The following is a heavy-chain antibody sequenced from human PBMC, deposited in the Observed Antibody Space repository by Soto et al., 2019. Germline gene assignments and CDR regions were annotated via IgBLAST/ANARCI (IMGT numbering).Heavy chain of an antibody. CDR1: GYSFTSYW. D-gene: IGHD2-2*01. CDR2: IYPGDSDT. V-gene: IGHV5-51*01. CDR3: ARPPHCIRTSCSGTDV. Sequence: EVQLVQSGAEVKKPGESLKISCKGSGYSFTSYWIGWVRQMPGKGLEWMGIIYPGDSDTRYSPSFQGQVTIPADKSIRTAYLQWSSLKASDTAMYYCARPPHCIRTSCSGTDVWGQGTNVTVSS. J-gene: IGHJ6*02.